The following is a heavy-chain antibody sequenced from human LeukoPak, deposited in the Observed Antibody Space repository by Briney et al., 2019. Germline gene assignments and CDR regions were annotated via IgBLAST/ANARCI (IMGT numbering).Heavy chain of an antibody. CDR3: ARGMATITGYYYYYGMDV. CDR2: ISSSSSTI. CDR1: GFTFSSYS. J-gene: IGHJ6*02. V-gene: IGHV3-48*02. Sequence: GGSLRLSCAASGFTFSSYSMNWVRQAPGKGLEWVSYISSSSSTIYYADSVKGRFTISRDNAKNSLYLQMNSLRDEDTAVYYCARGMATITGYYYYYGMDVWGQGTTVTVSS. D-gene: IGHD5-24*01.